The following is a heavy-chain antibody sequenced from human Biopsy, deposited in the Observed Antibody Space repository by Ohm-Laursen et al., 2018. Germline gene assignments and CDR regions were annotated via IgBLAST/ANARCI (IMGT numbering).Heavy chain of an antibody. Sequence: GTLSLTCTVSGGSINSYYWSWMRQPAGKGLEWIGRLFTSGTTNYSPSLNNRVTMSVDTSKNQFSLRLTSVTAADTAVYYCVRGGSGSFPFDYWGPGTLVTVFS. CDR1: GGSINSYY. V-gene: IGHV4-4*07. D-gene: IGHD3-10*01. CDR3: VRGGSGSFPFDY. J-gene: IGHJ4*02. CDR2: LFTSGTT.